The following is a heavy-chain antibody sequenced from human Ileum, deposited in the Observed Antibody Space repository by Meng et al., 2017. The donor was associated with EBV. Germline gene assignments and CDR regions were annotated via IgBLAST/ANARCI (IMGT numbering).Heavy chain of an antibody. Sequence: VHLVQSGAEVKEPGASVKVSCKASGYTFNSYAIHWVRQAPGQRLEWMGWIHTDNGGTKYSQEFQDRVTITRDTSASTAYMEISSLRSEDTAVYYCVKKGTRLTTHGYHFDYWGQGTLVTVSS. J-gene: IGHJ4*02. V-gene: IGHV1-3*04. D-gene: IGHD2-15*01. CDR3: VKKGTRLTTHGYHFDY. CDR1: GYTFNSYA. CDR2: IHTDNGGT.